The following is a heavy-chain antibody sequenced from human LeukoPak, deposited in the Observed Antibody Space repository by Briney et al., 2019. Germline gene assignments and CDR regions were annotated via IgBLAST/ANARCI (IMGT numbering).Heavy chain of an antibody. CDR1: GFTFNTYG. CDR2: IRFDGSKS. CDR3: WYSGNSIDY. V-gene: IGHV3-30*02. J-gene: IGHJ4*02. D-gene: IGHD1-26*01. Sequence: GGSLRLSCVTSGFTFNTYGMHWVRQAPGKGLEWVAFIRFDGSKSFYGDSVKGRFTISRDNSRNTLFLQMKSLRAEDTAVYYCWYSGNSIDYWGQGTLVTVSS.